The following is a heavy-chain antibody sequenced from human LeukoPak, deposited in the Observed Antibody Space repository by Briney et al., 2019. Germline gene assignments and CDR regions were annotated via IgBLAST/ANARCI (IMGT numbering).Heavy chain of an antibody. V-gene: IGHV3-15*01. CDR2: IKSKTNGETR. CDR3: AKSYYTSGVGYYYTEV. J-gene: IGHJ6*03. Sequence: GGSLRLSCAASGFTLSNAWMNWVRQAPGKGLEWVGLIKSKTNGETRDYAAPVKGRFTISRDDSDNTLYLQMNSLRPEDTAIYYCAKSYYTSGVGYYYTEVWGKGTTVTISS. D-gene: IGHD3-10*01. CDR1: GFTLSNAW.